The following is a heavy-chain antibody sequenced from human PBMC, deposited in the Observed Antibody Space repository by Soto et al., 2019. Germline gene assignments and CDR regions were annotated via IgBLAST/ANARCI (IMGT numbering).Heavy chain of an antibody. CDR3: ARSFGLYAIDQ. V-gene: IGHV4-4*02. CDR1: SASISSEQW. J-gene: IGHJ4*02. D-gene: IGHD6-19*01. Sequence: QMQLQESGPGLVKPSETLSLTCAVSSASISSEQWWSWVRQPPGKGLEWIGEIHHSGNTNSNPSLKRRVTMSVDKSKNQFSLNLNSLTAADTAVYYCARSFGLYAIDQWSQGTLVTVSS. CDR2: IHHSGNT.